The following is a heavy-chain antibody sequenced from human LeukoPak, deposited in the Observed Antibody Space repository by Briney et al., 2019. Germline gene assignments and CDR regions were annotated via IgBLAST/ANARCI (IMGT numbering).Heavy chain of an antibody. CDR2: IYSGGSK. V-gene: IGHV3-66*01. CDR3: AREDRYKTGSFDY. CDR1: GLTVSGNH. Sequence: GGSLRLSCAASGLTVSGNHMSWVRQAPGKGLEWVSVIYSGGSKYYADSVKGRFTISREDSINTLYLQMNSLKTEDTAVYYCAREDRYKTGSFDYWGQGTLVSDSS. J-gene: IGHJ4*02. D-gene: IGHD3-9*01.